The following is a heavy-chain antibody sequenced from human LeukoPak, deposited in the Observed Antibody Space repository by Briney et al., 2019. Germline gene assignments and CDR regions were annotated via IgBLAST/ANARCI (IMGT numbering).Heavy chain of an antibody. CDR3: ARDGRDTAMVPYYFDY. J-gene: IGHJ4*02. Sequence: SETLSLTCTVSGGSVSSGSYYWSWIRQPPGKGLEWMGYIYYSGSTNYNPSLKSRVTISVGTSKNQFSLKLSSVTAADTAVYYCARDGRDTAMVPYYFDYWGQGTLVTVSS. D-gene: IGHD5-18*01. CDR1: GGSVSSGSYY. V-gene: IGHV4-61*01. CDR2: IYYSGST.